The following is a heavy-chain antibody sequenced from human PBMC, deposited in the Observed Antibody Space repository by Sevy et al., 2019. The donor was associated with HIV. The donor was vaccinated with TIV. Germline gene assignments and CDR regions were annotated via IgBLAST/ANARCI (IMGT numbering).Heavy chain of an antibody. CDR2: IWYDGSNK. V-gene: IGHV3-33*06. J-gene: IGHJ6*03. Sequence: GGSLRLSCAASGFTFSSYGMHWVRQAPGKGLEWVAVIWYDGSNKYYADSVKGRFTISRDNSKNTLYLQMNSLRAEDTAVYYCAKEGYYGSGSYKDYYYYYYMDVWGKGTTVTVSS. CDR1: GFTFSSYG. CDR3: AKEGYYGSGSYKDYYYYYYMDV. D-gene: IGHD3-10*01.